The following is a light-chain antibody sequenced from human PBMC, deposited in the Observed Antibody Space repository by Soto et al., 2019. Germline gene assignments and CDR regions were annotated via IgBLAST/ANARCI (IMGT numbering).Light chain of an antibody. CDR1: SSDVGGYNY. CDR2: DVS. CDR3: CSYAGSSAVV. Sequence: QSVLTQPRSVSGSPGQSVTISCTGTSSDVGGYNYVSWYQQHPGKVPKLMIYDVSRRPSGVPDRFSGSKSGNTASLTISGLQAEDEADYYCCSYAGSSAVVFGAGTKLTVL. V-gene: IGLV2-11*01. J-gene: IGLJ2*01.